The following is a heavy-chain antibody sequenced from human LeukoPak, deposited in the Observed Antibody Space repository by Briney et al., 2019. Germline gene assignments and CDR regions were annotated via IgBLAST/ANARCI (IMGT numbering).Heavy chain of an antibody. D-gene: IGHD5-24*01. V-gene: IGHV4-59*01. CDR3: ARGGGSRDGYNFDY. J-gene: IGHJ4*02. CDR2: IYYSGST. CDR1: GGSISSYY. Sequence: SQTLSPTCTVSGGSISSYYWSWIRQPPGKGLEWIGYIYYSGSTNYNPSLKSRVTISLDTSKNQFSLKLSSVTAADTAVYYCARGGGSRDGYNFDYWGQGTPVTVSS.